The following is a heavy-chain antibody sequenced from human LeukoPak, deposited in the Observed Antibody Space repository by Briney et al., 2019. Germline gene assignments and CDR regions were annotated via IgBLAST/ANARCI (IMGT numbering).Heavy chain of an antibody. J-gene: IGHJ6*02. CDR3: ARNQQLGGHSYYYYGMDV. V-gene: IGHV3-23*01. CDR2: ISGGGVTT. Sequence: GGSLRLSCVGSGFTSIAYALTWARQAPGKGLKWVSGISGGGVTTYYADSVKGRFTISRDNSKNTLYLQMNSLRADDTAIYYCARNQQLGGHSYYYYGMDVWGQGTTVTVSS. D-gene: IGHD3-16*01. CDR1: GFTSIAYA.